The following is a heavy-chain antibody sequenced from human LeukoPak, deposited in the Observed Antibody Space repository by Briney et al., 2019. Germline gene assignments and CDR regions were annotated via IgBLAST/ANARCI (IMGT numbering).Heavy chain of an antibody. J-gene: IGHJ4*02. CDR2: ISSTSTYI. CDR1: GFMFSTYT. D-gene: IGHD3-3*02. CDR3: ARAFGPMSIFDY. V-gene: IGHV3-21*01. Sequence: GGSLRLSCAASGFMFSTYTINWVRQAPGKGLEWVSSISSTSTYIYYGDSVKGRFTISRDNAKNSLYLQMNSLRVEGTAVYFCARAFGPMSIFDYWGQGTLVTVSS.